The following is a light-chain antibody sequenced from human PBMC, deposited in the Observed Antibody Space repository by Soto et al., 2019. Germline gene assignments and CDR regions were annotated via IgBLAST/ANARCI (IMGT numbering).Light chain of an antibody. J-gene: IGKJ1*01. Sequence: DIQMTQSPSTLSASVGDRVTITCRASQSISSWLAWYQQKPGKAPKLLIYKASSLESGVPSRFSGSGSGTEFTLTISSLQPDDFATYYCQQYNSYRWTFGQGTKVAIK. V-gene: IGKV1-5*03. CDR1: QSISSW. CDR2: KAS. CDR3: QQYNSYRWT.